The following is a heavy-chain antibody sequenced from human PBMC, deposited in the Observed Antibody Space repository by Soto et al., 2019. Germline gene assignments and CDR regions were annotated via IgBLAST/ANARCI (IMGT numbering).Heavy chain of an antibody. J-gene: IGHJ3*02. Sequence: GGSLRLSCAASGFTFNSYVMTWVRQAPGEGLEWVAVIWYDGSEKYYADSVKGRFTISRDNSKNTLYLQMNSLRAEDTAVYYCVRWADDRAVDIWGQGTKVTVSS. CDR1: GFTFNSYV. CDR2: IWYDGSEK. CDR3: VRWADDRAVDI. D-gene: IGHD3-3*01. V-gene: IGHV3-33*08.